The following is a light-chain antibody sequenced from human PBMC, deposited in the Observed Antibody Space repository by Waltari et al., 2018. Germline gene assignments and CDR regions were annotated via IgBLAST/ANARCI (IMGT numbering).Light chain of an antibody. J-gene: IGLJ1*01. CDR2: YDS. CDR1: NIESKS. Sequence: SYVLTQAPSVSVAPGETARITCGGNNIESKSVHWYRQRPGQAPVLVISYDSDRPSGIPERFSCSNSGNTATLTISRVEAGDEADYYCQVWDANTDPGVFGTGTEVTVL. CDR3: QVWDANTDPGV. V-gene: IGLV3-21*01.